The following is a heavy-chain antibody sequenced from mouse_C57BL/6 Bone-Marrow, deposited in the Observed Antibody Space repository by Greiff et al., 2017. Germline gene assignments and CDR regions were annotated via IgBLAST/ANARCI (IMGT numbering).Heavy chain of an antibody. CDR3: AGRAGY. J-gene: IGHJ2*01. CDR1: GYTFPRYG. Sequence: SGAELARPGASVKLFCKASGYTFPRYGTRWVKQRTGQGLEWIGEIYSRSGNTYYNEKFKGKATLTADKSSSTAYMELRGVTSGDSAVDFCAGRAGYWGQGTTLTVSA. CDR2: IYSRSGNT. D-gene: IGHD3-1*01. V-gene: IGHV1-81*01.